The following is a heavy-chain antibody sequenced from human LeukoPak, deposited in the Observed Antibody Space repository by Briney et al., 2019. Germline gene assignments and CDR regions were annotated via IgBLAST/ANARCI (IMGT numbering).Heavy chain of an antibody. J-gene: IGHJ4*02. D-gene: IGHD2-21*02. CDR1: GGSISSSSYY. CDR2: IYYSGST. CDR3: ASAYVYCGGDCYEEVYYFDY. Sequence: SETLSLTCAVSGGSISSSSYYWGWIRQPPGKGLEWIGSIYYSGSTYYNPSLKSRVTISVDTSKNQFSLKLSSVTAADTAVYYCASAYVYCGGDCYEEVYYFDYWGQGTLVTVSS. V-gene: IGHV4-39*07.